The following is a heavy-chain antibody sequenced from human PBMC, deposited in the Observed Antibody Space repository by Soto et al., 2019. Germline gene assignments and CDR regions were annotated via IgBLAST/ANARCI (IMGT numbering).Heavy chain of an antibody. Sequence: GGSLRLSCAASGFTFSSYWMSWVRQAPGKGLEWVANIKQDGSEKYYVDSVKGRFTISRDNAKNSLYLQMNSLRAEDTAVYYCARDGGYNWNEDAFDIWGQGTMVTVSS. CDR3: ARDGGYNWNEDAFDI. V-gene: IGHV3-7*01. D-gene: IGHD1-20*01. CDR1: GFTFSSYW. J-gene: IGHJ3*02. CDR2: IKQDGSEK.